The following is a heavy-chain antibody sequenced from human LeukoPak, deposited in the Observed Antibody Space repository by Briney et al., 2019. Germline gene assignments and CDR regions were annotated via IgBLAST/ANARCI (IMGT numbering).Heavy chain of an antibody. J-gene: IGHJ4*02. CDR1: GGSISSSSYY. Sequence: PSETLSLTCTVSGGSISSSSYYWGWIRQPPGKGLEWIGSIYYSGSTYYNPSLKSRVTISVDTSKNQFSLKLSSVTATDTAVYYCARRGRGQQLVRDYWGQGTLVTVSS. CDR3: ARRGRGQQLVRDY. D-gene: IGHD6-13*01. CDR2: IYYSGST. V-gene: IGHV4-39*01.